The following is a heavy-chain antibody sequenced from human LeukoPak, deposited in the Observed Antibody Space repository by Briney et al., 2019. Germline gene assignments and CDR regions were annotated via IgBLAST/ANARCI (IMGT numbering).Heavy chain of an antibody. CDR3: AIRQQSARYLAP. V-gene: IGHV3-23*01. CDR1: GFTFSSYA. CDR2: ISGSGADI. Sequence: GGSLRLSCAASGFTFSSYAMSWVRQAPGKGLEWVSGISGSGADIYYADSVKGRFTISRDNSKNTLYLQMNSLIAADTALYYCAIRQQSARYLAPWGQGTLVTVSS. J-gene: IGHJ5*02. D-gene: IGHD6-13*01.